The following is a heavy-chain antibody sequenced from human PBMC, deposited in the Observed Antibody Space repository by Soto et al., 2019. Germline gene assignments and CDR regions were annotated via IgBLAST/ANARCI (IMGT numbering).Heavy chain of an antibody. CDR1: GFSLSTSGVG. D-gene: IGHD4-17*01. CDR2: IYWDDYK. V-gene: IGHV2-5*02. J-gene: IGHJ4*02. CDR3: AHKGYGDYPLDY. Sequence: QITLKESGPTLVKPTQTLTLTCTFSGFSLSTSGVGVGWIRQPPGQALEWLAVIYWDDYKHYSPSLKSRLTITKDTSKNQVVLTMTYMDPVDTATYYCAHKGYGDYPLDYWGQGTLLTVSS.